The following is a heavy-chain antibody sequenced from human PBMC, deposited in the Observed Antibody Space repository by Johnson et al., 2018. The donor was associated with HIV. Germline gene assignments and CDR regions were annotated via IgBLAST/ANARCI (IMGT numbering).Heavy chain of an antibody. V-gene: IGHV3-30*18. D-gene: IGHD4-23*01. J-gene: IGHJ3*02. CDR1: GFTFSNYG. Sequence: QVQLVESGGGVVQPGRSLRLSCAASGFTFSNYGMHWVRQAPGKGLEWVAVITFEGSDKYYADSVKGRVTISRDDSKNTLYLLLNSLRPEDSAVYYCAKDVSVVTPSGSFDIWGQGTMVTVSS. CDR3: AKDVSVVTPSGSFDI. CDR2: ITFEGSDK.